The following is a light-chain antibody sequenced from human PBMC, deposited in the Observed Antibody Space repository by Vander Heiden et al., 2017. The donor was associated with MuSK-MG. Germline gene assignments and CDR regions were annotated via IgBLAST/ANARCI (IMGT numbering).Light chain of an antibody. CDR2: SNN. CDR1: SSNIGSNT. V-gene: IGLV1-44*01. Sequence: QSVLTPPPSASGTPGPRVTISCSGSSSNIGSNTVNWYQQLTGTAPKLLIYSNNQRHSGVPDRFSGSKSGTSASMAISGLQAEDEADYYCAAWDDSLNGQVFGGGTKLTVL. J-gene: IGLJ2*01. CDR3: AAWDDSLNGQV.